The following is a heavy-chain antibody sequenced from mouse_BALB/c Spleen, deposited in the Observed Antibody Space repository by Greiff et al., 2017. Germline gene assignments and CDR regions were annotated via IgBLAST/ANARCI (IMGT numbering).Heavy chain of an antibody. Sequence: VQLQQSGPELEKPGASVKISCKASGYSFTGYNMNWVKQSNGKSLEWIGGINPNNGGTSYNQKFKGKATLTVDKSSSTAYMELRSLTSEDSAVYYCARRGGLDYWGQGTTLTVSS. V-gene: IGHV1-18*01. CDR1: GYSFTGYN. CDR3: ARRGGLDY. J-gene: IGHJ2*01. CDR2: INPNNGGT.